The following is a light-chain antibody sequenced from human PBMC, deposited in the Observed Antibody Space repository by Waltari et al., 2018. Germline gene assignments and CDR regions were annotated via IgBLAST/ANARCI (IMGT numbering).Light chain of an antibody. CDR3: QQYGSSPRT. V-gene: IGKV3-20*01. CDR1: QSMSASY. Sequence: EIVLTQSPGTLSLSPGEGATLSCRASQSMSASYLAWYQQRPGQAPRLLIYGTSSRATGISDGFRCSGSVTDFTLTSSRLEPEEVAVDYCQQYGSSPRTFGQGTKGEIK. J-gene: IGKJ1*01. CDR2: GTS.